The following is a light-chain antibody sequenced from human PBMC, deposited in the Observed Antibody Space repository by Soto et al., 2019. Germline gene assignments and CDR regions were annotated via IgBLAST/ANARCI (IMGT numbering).Light chain of an antibody. Sequence: QSVLTQEPSLTVSPGGTVTLTCGSSTGAVTSGHFPYWLQQRPGQAPRTLIYDTASKYSWTPTRFSGSLLGDKAALTLSGAQPEDEAEYHCLLWDYSGGMMFGGGTKLTVL. CDR3: LLWDYSGGMM. V-gene: IGLV7-46*01. CDR2: DTA. J-gene: IGLJ3*02. CDR1: TGAVTSGHF.